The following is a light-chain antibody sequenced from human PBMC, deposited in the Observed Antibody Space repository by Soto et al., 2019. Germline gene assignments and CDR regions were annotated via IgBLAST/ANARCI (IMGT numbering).Light chain of an antibody. CDR2: DAS. J-gene: IGKJ1*01. CDR3: QQYKSYPWT. CDR1: QTISGW. Sequence: DIQMTQSPSTLSASVGDGVTITCRASQTISGWLAWYQQGPGKAPKLLISDASSLRSGVPSRFSGSGSGTEFTLTISSLQPDDFGSYYCQQYKSYPWTFGLGTKVEV. V-gene: IGKV1-5*01.